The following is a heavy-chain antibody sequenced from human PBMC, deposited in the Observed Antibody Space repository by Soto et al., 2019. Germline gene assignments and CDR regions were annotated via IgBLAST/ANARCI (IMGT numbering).Heavy chain of an antibody. CDR3: AKGYYGSGSYSHYYYYYMDV. D-gene: IGHD3-10*01. Sequence: GGSLRLSCAASGFTFSSYAMSWVRQAPGKGLEWVSAISGSGGSTYYGDSVKDRFHISRYNSKNTLYLQMNSLRAEDTAVYYCAKGYYGSGSYSHYYYYYMDVWGKGTTVTVSS. CDR1: GFTFSSYA. J-gene: IGHJ6*03. V-gene: IGHV3-23*01. CDR2: ISGSGGST.